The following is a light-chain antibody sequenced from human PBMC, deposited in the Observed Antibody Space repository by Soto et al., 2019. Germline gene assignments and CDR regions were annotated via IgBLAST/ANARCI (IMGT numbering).Light chain of an antibody. J-gene: IGLJ1*01. CDR3: SSSTSSSTYV. CDR1: SSDVGGYNY. Sequence: QSVLTQPASVSGSPGQSITISCTGTSSDVGGYNYVSWYQQYPGKAPKLMIYEVSNRPSGVSDRFSGSRSGTTASLTISGLQAEDEADYYCSSSTSSSTYVFGTGTKVTVL. CDR2: EVS. V-gene: IGLV2-14*01.